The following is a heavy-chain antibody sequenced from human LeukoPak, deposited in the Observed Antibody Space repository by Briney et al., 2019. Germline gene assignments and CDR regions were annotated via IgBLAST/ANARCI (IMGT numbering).Heavy chain of an antibody. CDR1: GGSISSYY. J-gene: IGHJ4*02. CDR2: IYYSGST. D-gene: IGHD6-19*01. V-gene: IGHV4-59*01. CDR3: ARETPVAGTDY. Sequence: SETLSLTCTVSGGSISSYYWSWIRQPPGKGLEWIGYIYYSGSTNYNPSLKSRVTISVDTSKNQFSPKLSSVTAADTAVYYCARETPVAGTDYWGQGTLVTVSS.